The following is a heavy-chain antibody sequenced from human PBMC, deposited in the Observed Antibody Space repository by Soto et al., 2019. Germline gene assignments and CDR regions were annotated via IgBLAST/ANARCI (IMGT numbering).Heavy chain of an antibody. CDR2: IFSNDEK. Sequence: SGPTLVNPTETLTLTCTVSGFSLSNARMGVSWIRQPPGKALEWLAHIFSNDEKSYSTSLKSRLTISKDTSKSQVVLTMTNMDPVDTATYYCARVRIAAADANWFDPWGQGTLVTVSS. CDR3: ARVRIAAADANWFDP. D-gene: IGHD6-13*01. CDR1: GFSLSNARMG. V-gene: IGHV2-26*01. J-gene: IGHJ5*02.